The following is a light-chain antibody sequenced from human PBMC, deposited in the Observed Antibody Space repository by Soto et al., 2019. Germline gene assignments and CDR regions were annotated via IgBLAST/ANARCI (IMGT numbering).Light chain of an antibody. CDR3: QQSYSTPFT. J-gene: IGKJ3*01. V-gene: IGKV3-20*01. Sequence: EIVLRQSPGTLSLSPGERATLSCRASQSLHSSYLAWYQQKPGQAPRLLIYGASRRATGIPDRFSGSGSGTDFNLTISSLQPEDFATYYCQQSYSTPFTFGPGTKVDIK. CDR1: QSLHSSY. CDR2: GAS.